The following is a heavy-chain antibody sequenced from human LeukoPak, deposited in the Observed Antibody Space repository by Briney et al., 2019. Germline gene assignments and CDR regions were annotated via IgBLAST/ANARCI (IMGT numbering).Heavy chain of an antibody. CDR2: ISSSGSTI. V-gene: IGHV3-48*03. Sequence: RPGGSLRLSCAASGFTFRSYWVDWVRQAPGKGLEWVSYISSSGSTIYYADSVKGRFTISRDNAKNSLYLQMNSLRAEDTAVYYCARVFDSSGYYRDLGAFDIWGQGTMVTVSS. CDR3: ARVFDSSGYYRDLGAFDI. CDR1: GFTFRSYW. D-gene: IGHD3-22*01. J-gene: IGHJ3*02.